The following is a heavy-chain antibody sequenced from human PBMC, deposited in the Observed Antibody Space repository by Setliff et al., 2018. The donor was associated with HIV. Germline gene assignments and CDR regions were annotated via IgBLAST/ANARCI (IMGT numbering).Heavy chain of an antibody. V-gene: IGHV4-38-2*02. D-gene: IGHD3-22*01. CDR1: GYSISSGYY. CDR2: IYQTGST. CDR3: TRQAWDSKSSGYFSDY. Sequence: PSETLSLTCSVSGYSISSGYYWGWIRQSPGKGLEWIGSIYQTGSTYYNPSFKSRVTVSLDMSKNQFSLGLASVTAADTAVYYCTRQAWDSKSSGYFSDYWGQGTLVTVSS. J-gene: IGHJ4*02.